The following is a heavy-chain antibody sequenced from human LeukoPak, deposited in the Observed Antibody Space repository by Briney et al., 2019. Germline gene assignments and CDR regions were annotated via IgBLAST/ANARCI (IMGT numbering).Heavy chain of an antibody. J-gene: IGHJ6*02. Sequence: VASVKVSCKTSGYTFTSYYIHWVRQAPGQGLEWMGIINPSGGSTNYAQKFQGRVTMTRDTSTSTVYMELSSLRSEDTAVYYCARDRAYYDFWSGYPYGMDVWGQGTTVTVSS. CDR1: GYTFTSYY. CDR2: INPSGGST. V-gene: IGHV1-46*01. CDR3: ARDRAYYDFWSGYPYGMDV. D-gene: IGHD3-3*01.